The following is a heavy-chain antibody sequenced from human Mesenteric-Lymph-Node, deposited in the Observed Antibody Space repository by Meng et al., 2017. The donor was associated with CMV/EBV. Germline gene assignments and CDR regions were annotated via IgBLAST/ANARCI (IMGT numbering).Heavy chain of an antibody. J-gene: IGHJ4*02. CDR2: IYSCGST. CDR1: GFTFSSYS. Sequence: GESLKISCAASGFTFSSYSMNWVRQAPGKGLEWVSVIYSCGSTYYADSAKGRFTISRDNSKNTLYLQMNSLSPEDTAVYYCARIGYGDYVVGALDYWGQGTLVTVSS. CDR3: ARIGYGDYVVGALDY. V-gene: IGHV3-66*02. D-gene: IGHD4-17*01.